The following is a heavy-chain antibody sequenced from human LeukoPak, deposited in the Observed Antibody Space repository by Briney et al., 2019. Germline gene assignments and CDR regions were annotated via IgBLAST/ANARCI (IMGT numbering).Heavy chain of an antibody. J-gene: IGHJ5*02. CDR1: GGSFSGYY. D-gene: IGHD3-10*01. Sequence: PETLSLTCAVYGGSFSGYYWSWIRQPPGKGLEWIGEINHSGSTNYNPSLKSRVTISVDTSKNQFSLKLSSVTAADTAVYYCARGRVTMVRGVMKVNWFDPWGQGTLVTVSS. CDR3: ARGRVTMVRGVMKVNWFDP. V-gene: IGHV4-34*01. CDR2: INHSGST.